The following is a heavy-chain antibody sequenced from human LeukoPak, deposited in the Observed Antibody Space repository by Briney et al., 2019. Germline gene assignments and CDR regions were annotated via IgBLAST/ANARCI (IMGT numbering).Heavy chain of an antibody. V-gene: IGHV3-7*01. Sequence: PGGSLRLSCTASGFTFKNYGMAWFRQAPGKGLEWVANMNQDGRENYYVDSVKGRFTISRDNAKNSLYLQMNSLRAEDTAVYYCARGTSDSRVTPTRYWGQGTLVTVSS. CDR2: MNQDGREN. CDR3: ARGTSDSRVTPTRY. J-gene: IGHJ4*02. D-gene: IGHD3-22*01. CDR1: GFTFKNYG.